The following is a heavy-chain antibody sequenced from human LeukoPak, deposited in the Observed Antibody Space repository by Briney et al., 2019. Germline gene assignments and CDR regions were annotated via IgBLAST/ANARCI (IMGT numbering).Heavy chain of an antibody. D-gene: IGHD5-18*01. J-gene: IGHJ4*01. CDR3: AGHVDTAVVLYFDY. CDR1: GGSISSGDYY. CDR2: IYYSGST. V-gene: IGHV4-30-4*01. Sequence: SQTLSLTCTVSGGSISSGDYYWSWIRQPPGKGLEWIGYIYYSGSTYYNPSLKSRVTISVDTSKNQFSLMLTSVTAADTAVYYCAGHVDTAVVLYFDYWGHGALVTVSS.